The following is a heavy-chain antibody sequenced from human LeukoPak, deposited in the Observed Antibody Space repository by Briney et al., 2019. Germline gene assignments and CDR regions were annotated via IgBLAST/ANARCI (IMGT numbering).Heavy chain of an antibody. V-gene: IGHV1-69*04. CDR3: MRDEEAAAGTTDY. CDR2: IIPILSMA. D-gene: IGHD6-13*01. CDR1: GGTLSNYA. Sequence: ASVKVSCKASGGTLSNYAISWVRQAPGQGLEWMGRIIPILSMANYAQKFQGKVTITADRSTSTAYMELSSLRSEDTAVYYCMRDEEAAAGTTDYWGQGTLVTVSS. J-gene: IGHJ4*02.